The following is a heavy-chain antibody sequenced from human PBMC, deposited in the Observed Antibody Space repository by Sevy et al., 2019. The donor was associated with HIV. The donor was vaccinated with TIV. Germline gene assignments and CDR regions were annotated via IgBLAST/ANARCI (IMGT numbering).Heavy chain of an antibody. CDR1: GFDFSIYI. D-gene: IGHD2-8*01. CDR3: AREGCTKPHDY. CDR2: LSFGCGKI. V-gene: IGHV3-23*01. J-gene: IGHJ4*02. Sequence: GGSLRLSCAASGFDFSIYIMSWVRQAPGKGLEWVSTLSFGCGKINYADSVKGRFTISRDNSKSSVYLQMNNMRVEDTAVYYCAREGCTKPHDYWGQGTLVTASS.